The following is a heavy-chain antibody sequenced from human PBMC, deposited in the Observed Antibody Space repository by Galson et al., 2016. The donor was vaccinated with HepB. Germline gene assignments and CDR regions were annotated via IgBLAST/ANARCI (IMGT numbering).Heavy chain of an antibody. D-gene: IGHD1-1*01. CDR2: MNPDSGNT. CDR1: GYTFTNND. V-gene: IGHV1-8*01. J-gene: IGHJ4*02. CDR3: ERGGNWRNYFDY. Sequence: SVKVSCKASGYTFTNNDINWIRQAPGQGLEWMGWMNPDSGNTGSAQRFQGRISMTRNTSISTAHMELGSLRSEDTAMYYCERGGNWRNYFDYWGQGALVTVSS.